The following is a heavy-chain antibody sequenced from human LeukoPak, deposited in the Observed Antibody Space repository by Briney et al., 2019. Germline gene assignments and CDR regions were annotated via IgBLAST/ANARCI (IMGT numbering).Heavy chain of an antibody. CDR2: ISSSSSYI. V-gene: IGHV3-21*01. CDR3: ARVAKIQLWLDY. Sequence: GGSLRLSCVTSPGYGFTSHWMNWVRPAPGKGLEWVSSISSSSSYIYYADSVKGRFTISRDNAKNSLYLQMNSLRAEDTAVYYCARVAKIQLWLDYWGQGTLVTVSS. CDR1: PGYGFTSHW. D-gene: IGHD5-18*01. J-gene: IGHJ4*02.